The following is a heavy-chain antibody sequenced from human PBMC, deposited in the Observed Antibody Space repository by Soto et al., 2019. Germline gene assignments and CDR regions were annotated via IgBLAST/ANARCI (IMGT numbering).Heavy chain of an antibody. D-gene: IGHD6-6*01. CDR1: GFTFSSYS. Sequence: PGGSLRLSCAASGFTFSSYSMNWVRQAPGKGLEWVSYISSSSSTIYYADSVKGRFTISRDNAKNSLYLQMNSLRDEDTAVYYCARKTQSIAPYYYGMDVWGQGTTVTVSS. CDR2: ISSSSSTI. V-gene: IGHV3-48*02. CDR3: ARKTQSIAPYYYGMDV. J-gene: IGHJ6*02.